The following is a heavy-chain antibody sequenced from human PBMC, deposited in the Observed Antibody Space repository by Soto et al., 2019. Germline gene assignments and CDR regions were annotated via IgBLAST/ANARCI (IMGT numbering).Heavy chain of an antibody. V-gene: IGHV1-18*01. J-gene: IGHJ3*02. CDR1: GYTFTSHG. CDR2: ISAYNGNT. Sequence: ASVKVSCKASGYTFTSHGISWVRQAPGHGLEWMGWISAYNGNTNYAQKLQGRVTMTTDTSTSTAYMQLRSLRSDDTPVHYCARSDYSSGDDDFDIWGQGTMVTVSS. CDR3: ARSDYSSGDDDFDI. D-gene: IGHD5-18*01.